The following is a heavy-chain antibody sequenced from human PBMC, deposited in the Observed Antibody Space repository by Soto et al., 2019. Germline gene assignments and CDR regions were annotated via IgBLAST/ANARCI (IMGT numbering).Heavy chain of an antibody. J-gene: IGHJ4*02. Sequence: ASVKVSCKASGGTFSSYAISWVRQAPGQGLEWMGGIIPIFGTANYAQKFQGRVTITADESTSTAYMELSSLRSEDTAVYYCAGDHFTYCGGDCYLSRAYWGQGTLVTVSS. V-gene: IGHV1-69*13. CDR1: GGTFSSYA. D-gene: IGHD2-21*02. CDR2: IIPIFGTA. CDR3: AGDHFTYCGGDCYLSRAY.